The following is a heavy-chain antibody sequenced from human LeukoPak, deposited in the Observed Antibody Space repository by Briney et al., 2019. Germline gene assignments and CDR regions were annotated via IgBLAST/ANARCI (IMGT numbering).Heavy chain of an antibody. CDR2: IIPIFGTA. Sequence: SVKVSCKASGGTFSSYAISWVRQAPGQGLEWMGGIIPIFGTANYAQKFQGRVTITADESTSTAYMELSSLRSEDTAVYYCARCYDSYSLYYYYGMDVWGQGTTVTVSS. J-gene: IGHJ6*02. CDR1: GGTFSSYA. V-gene: IGHV1-69*13. CDR3: ARCYDSYSLYYYYGMDV. D-gene: IGHD5-18*01.